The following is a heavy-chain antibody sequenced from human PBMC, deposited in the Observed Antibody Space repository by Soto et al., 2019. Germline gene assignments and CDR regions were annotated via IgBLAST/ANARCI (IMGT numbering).Heavy chain of an antibody. J-gene: IGHJ4*02. D-gene: IGHD1-26*01. V-gene: IGHV3-48*03. Sequence: EVQLVESGGGLVQPGGSLRLSCAASGFSFNTYEMNWVRQAPGKGLEWVSYISTSGSTIYYADSVKGRFTISRDNGKKSLYLQMNSLRAEYTAVYYCAYGGICDYWGQGTQVTVSS. CDR1: GFSFNTYE. CDR2: ISTSGSTI. CDR3: AYGGICDY.